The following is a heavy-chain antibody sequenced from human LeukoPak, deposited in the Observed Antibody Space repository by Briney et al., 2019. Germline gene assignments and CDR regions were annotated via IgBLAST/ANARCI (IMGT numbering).Heavy chain of an antibody. J-gene: IGHJ4*02. D-gene: IGHD1-14*01. CDR2: LNQDGTET. CDR3: ARDSYRALEY. V-gene: IGHV3-7*01. CDR1: GFIFDSHW. Sequence: QPRGSLRLSCAASGFIFDSHWMNWVRHAPGKGLEWVAHLNQDGTETYYADSVRGRFTISRDNAKSSLYLQMNGLRADDTAVYYCARDSYRALEYWGQGALVTVSS.